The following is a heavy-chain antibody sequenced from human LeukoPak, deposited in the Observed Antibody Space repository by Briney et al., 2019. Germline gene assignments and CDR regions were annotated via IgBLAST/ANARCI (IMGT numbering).Heavy chain of an antibody. Sequence: PSETLSPTCTVSGGSISNYYWSWIRQPPGKGLEWIGYIYYSGSTNYNPSLKSRVTISVDTSKNQFSLKLSSVTAADTAVYYCARGSYHELSSFDYWGQGTLVTVSS. D-gene: IGHD1-26*01. CDR2: IYYSGST. CDR3: ARGSYHELSSFDY. J-gene: IGHJ4*02. V-gene: IGHV4-59*01. CDR1: GGSISNYY.